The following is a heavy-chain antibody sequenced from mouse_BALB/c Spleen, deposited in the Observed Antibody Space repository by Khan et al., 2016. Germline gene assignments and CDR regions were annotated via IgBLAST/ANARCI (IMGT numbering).Heavy chain of an antibody. CDR2: INTYSGES. J-gene: IGHJ1*01. D-gene: IGHD1-1*01. CDR3: ARYRYYYGSSRYFDV. CDR1: GYTFTNYG. V-gene: IGHV9-3-1*01. Sequence: QIQLVQSGPELKRPGKTVKISCKASGYTFTNYGINWVKQAPGKGLKWMGWINTYSGESTYADDFKGRFAFSLETSANTAYLQINNLKNEDTATSFCARYRYYYGSSRYFDVWGAGTTVTVSS.